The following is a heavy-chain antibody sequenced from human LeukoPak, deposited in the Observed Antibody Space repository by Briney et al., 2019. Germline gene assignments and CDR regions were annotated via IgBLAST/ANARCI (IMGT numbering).Heavy chain of an antibody. V-gene: IGHV4-59*01. Sequence: SETLSLTCTVSGGSISSYYWSWIRQPPGKGLEWIGYIYYSGSTNYNPSLKSRVTISVDTSKNQFSLKLSSVTAADTAVYYCARDRGIGGSYWGQGIRVTVSS. CDR2: IYYSGST. CDR3: ARDRGIGGSY. CDR1: GGSISSYY. D-gene: IGHD3-10*01. J-gene: IGHJ4*02.